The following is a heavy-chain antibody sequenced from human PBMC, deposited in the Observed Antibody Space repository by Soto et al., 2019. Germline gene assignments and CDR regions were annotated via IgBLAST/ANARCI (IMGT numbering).Heavy chain of an antibody. Sequence: GGSLRLSCAASGFTFSTYWMDWVRQTPGKGLERVANINQDGSEKNYVDSVKGRFTISRDNAKNSLYLQMSSLTAEDSALYYCSRSLNAWGQGTLVTVSS. CDR1: GFTFSTYW. D-gene: IGHD2-8*01. CDR2: INQDGSEK. CDR3: SRSLNA. J-gene: IGHJ5*02. V-gene: IGHV3-7*01.